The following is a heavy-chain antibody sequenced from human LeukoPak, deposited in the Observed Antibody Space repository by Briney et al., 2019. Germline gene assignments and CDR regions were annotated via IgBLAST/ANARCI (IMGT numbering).Heavy chain of an antibody. CDR1: GYTFTNYG. J-gene: IGHJ5*02. Sequence: ASVKVPCKASGYTFTNYGISWLRQAPGQGLEWMGWISAYNGNTNYAQKFQGRVTMTTDTSTTTAYMELRSLRSDDTAVYYCARGSRIAVAGTFLDNWFDPWGQGTLVTVSS. D-gene: IGHD6-19*01. V-gene: IGHV1-18*01. CDR3: ARGSRIAVAGTFLDNWFDP. CDR2: ISAYNGNT.